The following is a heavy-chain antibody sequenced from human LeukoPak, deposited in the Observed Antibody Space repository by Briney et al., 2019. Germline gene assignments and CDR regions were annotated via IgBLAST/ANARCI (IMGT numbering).Heavy chain of an antibody. CDR1: VGSISSYY. J-gene: IGHJ3*02. CDR3: ARDLGIIARSDAFDI. CDR2: IYYSGST. D-gene: IGHD7-27*01. V-gene: IGHV4-59*01. Sequence: SETLSLTCTVSVGSISSYYWSWVRQRPGKGRERVGYIYYSGSTNYNPSLKSRVTISVDTSKNQLSLKLSSVTAADTAVYYCARDLGIIARSDAFDIWGQGTMVTVSS.